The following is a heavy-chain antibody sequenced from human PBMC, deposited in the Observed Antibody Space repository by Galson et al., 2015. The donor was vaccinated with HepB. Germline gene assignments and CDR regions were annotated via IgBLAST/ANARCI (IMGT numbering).Heavy chain of an antibody. V-gene: IGHV3-11*01. Sequence: SLRLSCAASGFIFTDYYMSWIRQAPGRGLEWVSYISGSGSTKFYGDTVKGRFTNSRDNAKNSVYLQMNSLRAEDTAVYYCARDRRIQPNYFYFYGMDVWGQGTTVPVSS. CDR3: ARDRRIQPNYFYFYGMDV. J-gene: IGHJ6*02. CDR1: GFIFTDYY. CDR2: ISGSGSTK. D-gene: IGHD5-18*01.